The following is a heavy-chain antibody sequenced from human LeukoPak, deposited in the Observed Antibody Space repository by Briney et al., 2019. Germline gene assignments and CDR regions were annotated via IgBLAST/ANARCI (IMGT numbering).Heavy chain of an antibody. J-gene: IGHJ4*02. CDR2: ISSSTGYI. V-gene: IGHV3-21*01. D-gene: IGHD3-22*01. CDR3: ARDRSEDDSSGYIHRDFDY. Sequence: GGSLRLSCAASGFTFSSYSMNWVRQAPGKGLEWVSSISSSTGYIYYADSVKGRFTISRDNAKNSLYLQMNSLRAEDTAVHYCARDRSEDDSSGYIHRDFDYWGQGTLVIVSS. CDR1: GFTFSSYS.